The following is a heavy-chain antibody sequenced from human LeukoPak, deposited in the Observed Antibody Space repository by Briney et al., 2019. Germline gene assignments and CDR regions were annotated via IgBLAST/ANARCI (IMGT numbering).Heavy chain of an antibody. D-gene: IGHD6-13*01. CDR1: GYTFTTYG. Sequence: ASVKVSCKASGYTFTTYGISWVRQAPGQGLEWMGWSSPYNGNTNYAQKLRGRVTMTTDTSTSTAYMELRSLRSDDTAVYYCATSFGPVIAAAGTGADWGQGTLVTVSS. CDR2: SSPYNGNT. V-gene: IGHV1-18*01. J-gene: IGHJ4*02. CDR3: ATSFGPVIAAAGTGAD.